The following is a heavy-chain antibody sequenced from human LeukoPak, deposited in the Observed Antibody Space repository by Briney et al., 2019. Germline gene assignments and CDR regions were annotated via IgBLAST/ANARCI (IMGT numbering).Heavy chain of an antibody. CDR1: GGSFSGYY. J-gene: IGHJ5*02. V-gene: IGHV4-34*01. CDR3: ARVKYGSGSYYIYRNNWFDT. Sequence: PSETLSLTCAVYGGSFSGYYWSWIRQPPGKGLEWVGELNHSGSTNYNPSLKSRVTISVDTSKNQFSLKLSSVTAADTAVYYCARVKYGSGSYYIYRNNWFDTGGKGTLVTVSS. CDR2: LNHSGST. D-gene: IGHD3-10*01.